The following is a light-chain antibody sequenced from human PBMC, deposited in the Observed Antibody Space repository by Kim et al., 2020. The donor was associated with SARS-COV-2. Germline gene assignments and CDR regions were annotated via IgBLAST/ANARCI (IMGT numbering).Light chain of an antibody. CDR2: GAS. Sequence: LSPGEKATLSCTARLSVSSKLAWYQQKPGQAPRLLISGASTTATGIPARCRGRGSGTDFTLTISSLQSEDFAGYYCQQYDKWPRTFGQGTKVDIK. V-gene: IGKV3-15*01. CDR3: QQYDKWPRT. CDR1: LSVSSK. J-gene: IGKJ1*01.